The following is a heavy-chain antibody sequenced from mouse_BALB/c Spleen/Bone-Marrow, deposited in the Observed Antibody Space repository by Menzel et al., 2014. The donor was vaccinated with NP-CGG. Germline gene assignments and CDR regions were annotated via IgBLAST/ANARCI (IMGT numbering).Heavy chain of an antibody. CDR3: ARKEGYDGYPDY. CDR2: ILPGSGST. V-gene: IGHV1-9*01. Sequence: VQLQQSGAELMKPGASAKISCKATGYTFSSYWIEWVKQRPGHGLEWIGEILPGSGSTNYNEKFKGKATFSADTSSNTAYMQLSSLTSEDSAVYYCARKEGYDGYPDYWGQGTTLTVSS. CDR1: GYTFSSYW. J-gene: IGHJ2*01. D-gene: IGHD2-3*01.